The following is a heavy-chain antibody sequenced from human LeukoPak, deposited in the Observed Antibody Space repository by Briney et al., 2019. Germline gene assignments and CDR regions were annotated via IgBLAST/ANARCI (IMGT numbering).Heavy chain of an antibody. CDR1: GFTFDDYA. Sequence: GGSLRLSCAASGFTFDDYAMHWVRQAPGKGLEWVSGISWNSGSIGYADSVKGRFTISRDNAKNSLYLQMNSLRAEDTAVYYCAKETPITIFGVVIPYYFDYWGQGTLVTVSS. V-gene: IGHV3-9*01. J-gene: IGHJ4*02. D-gene: IGHD3-3*01. CDR2: ISWNSGSI. CDR3: AKETPITIFGVVIPYYFDY.